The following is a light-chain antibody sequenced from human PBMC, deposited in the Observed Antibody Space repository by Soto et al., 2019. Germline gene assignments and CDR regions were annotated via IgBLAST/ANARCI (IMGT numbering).Light chain of an antibody. V-gene: IGKV3-11*01. CDR1: QFIDRY. Sequence: EIVLTQSPATLSLSPGERANLSCRASQFIDRYLAWYRQIPGQAPRLLIYDASNRATRIPDSFSGGGSGTDFTLTISSLQPEELAVYDCQQRSNLPPTFGQGTRLAIK. CDR3: QQRSNLPPT. J-gene: IGKJ5*01. CDR2: DAS.